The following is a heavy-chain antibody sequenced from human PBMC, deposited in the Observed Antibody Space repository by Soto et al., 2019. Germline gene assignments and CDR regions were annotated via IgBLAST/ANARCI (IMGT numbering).Heavy chain of an antibody. Sequence: SGPTLVNPTQTLTLTCTFSGFSLSTLGTCVAWIRQPPGKALEWLALIYWDDDKRYSPSLKSRLTITKDTSKNQVVLTMTNMDPVDTATYYCARMGRYYGILTGYSWTIVYWGQGTLVTVSS. V-gene: IGHV2-5*02. CDR2: IYWDDDK. CDR1: GFSLSTLGTC. CDR3: ARMGRYYGILTGYSWTIVY. J-gene: IGHJ4*02. D-gene: IGHD3-9*01.